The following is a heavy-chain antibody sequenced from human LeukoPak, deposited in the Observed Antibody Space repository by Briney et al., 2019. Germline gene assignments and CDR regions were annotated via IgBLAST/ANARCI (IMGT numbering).Heavy chain of an antibody. CDR1: GGSFSGYY. J-gene: IGHJ4*02. CDR3: ASGRRNSYGDYGDY. Sequence: SETLSLTCAVYGGSFSGYYWSWIRQPPGKGLEWIGEINHSGSTNYNPSLKSRVTISVDTSKNQFSLKLSSVTAPDTAVYYCASGRRNSYGDYGDYWGQGTLVTVSS. D-gene: IGHD4-17*01. V-gene: IGHV4-34*01. CDR2: INHSGST.